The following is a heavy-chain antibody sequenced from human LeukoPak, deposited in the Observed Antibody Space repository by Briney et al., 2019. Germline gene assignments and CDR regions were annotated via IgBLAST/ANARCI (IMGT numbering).Heavy chain of an antibody. CDR2: IDPSDSYT. D-gene: IGHD2-21*01. Sequence: GESLRISCKGSRYSFPRYWMSWVRQMRGKGMEWMGRIDPSDSYTNYTPSFQGNVAISADKSIRTAYLRWSNLKASDPAMHYYARLFNVCGDPDIWGQGTMVTVSS. CDR1: RYSFPRYW. V-gene: IGHV5-10-1*01. CDR3: ARLFNVCGDPDI. J-gene: IGHJ3*02.